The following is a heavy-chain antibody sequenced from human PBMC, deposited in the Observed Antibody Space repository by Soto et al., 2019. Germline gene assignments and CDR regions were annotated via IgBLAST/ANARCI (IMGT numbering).Heavy chain of an antibody. Sequence: GGSLRLSCAASGFTFSSYWMSWVRQAPGKGLEWVANIKQDGSEKYYVDSVKGRFTISRDNAKNSLYLQMNSLRAEDTAVYYCARAQRGYSYGRVYWGQGTLVTVS. J-gene: IGHJ4*02. CDR3: ARAQRGYSYGRVY. CDR1: GFTFSSYW. V-gene: IGHV3-7*01. D-gene: IGHD5-18*01. CDR2: IKQDGSEK.